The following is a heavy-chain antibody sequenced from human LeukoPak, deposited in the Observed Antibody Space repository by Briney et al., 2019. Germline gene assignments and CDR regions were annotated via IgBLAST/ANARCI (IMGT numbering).Heavy chain of an antibody. D-gene: IGHD2-2*01. CDR1: GFAFDEHG. CDR2: INWSGGSK. V-gene: IGHV3-20*04. Sequence: PGGSLRLSCTASGFAFDEHGMSWVRQVPGKGLEWVSGINWSGGSKGYADTLRGRFTISRDNAKNSLYLQMDSLRAEDTALYYCARAPITSPFYFDYWGQGTLVTVSS. J-gene: IGHJ4*02. CDR3: ARAPITSPFYFDY.